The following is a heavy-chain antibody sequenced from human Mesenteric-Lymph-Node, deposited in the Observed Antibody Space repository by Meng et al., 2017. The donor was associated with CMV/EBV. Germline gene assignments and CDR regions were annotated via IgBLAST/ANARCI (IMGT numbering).Heavy chain of an antibody. J-gene: IGHJ6*02. CDR1: GLKFDDYG. Sequence: GGSLRLSCAASGLKFDDYGMRWVRQVPGKGLEWVSSINWSGGSRDYADSVKGRFTISRDNAKNSLYLQMDSLRAEDTAIYYCAKDQEYGSSRGGGSDVWGQGTTVTVSS. CDR2: INWSGGSR. V-gene: IGHV3-20*04. CDR3: AKDQEYGSSRGGGSDV. D-gene: IGHD3-10*01.